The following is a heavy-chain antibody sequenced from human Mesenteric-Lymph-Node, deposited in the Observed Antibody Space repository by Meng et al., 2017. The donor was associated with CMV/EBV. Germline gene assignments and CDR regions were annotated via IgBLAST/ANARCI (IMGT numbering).Heavy chain of an antibody. CDR2: MHYSGST. CDR1: GGSFSSGDYY. D-gene: IGHD6-19*01. J-gene: IGHJ4*02. CDR3: ARHIRAMAGSHYFDS. Sequence: SGGSFSSGDYYWSWIRQHPGKGLEWIGYMHYSGSTYYNPSLKTRVTISVDTSKNQFSLKLYSVTAADTAVYYCARHIRAMAGSHYFDSWGQGTLVTVSS. V-gene: IGHV4-30-4*05.